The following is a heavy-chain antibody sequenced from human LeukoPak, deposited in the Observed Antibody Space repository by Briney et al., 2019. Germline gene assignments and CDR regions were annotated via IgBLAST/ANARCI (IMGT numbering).Heavy chain of an antibody. CDR3: ARGYSSTSFSFDY. CDR1: GYAFTSYG. J-gene: IGHJ4*02. V-gene: IGHV1-18*04. D-gene: IGHD2-2*01. CDR2: LSAYNGNT. Sequence: SVKVSCNASGYAFTSYGISWVRQAPGQGREWMGWLSAYNGNTNYAQKLQGRVTMTTDTSTSTAYMELRSLRSDDTAVYYCARGYSSTSFSFDYWGQGTLVTVSS.